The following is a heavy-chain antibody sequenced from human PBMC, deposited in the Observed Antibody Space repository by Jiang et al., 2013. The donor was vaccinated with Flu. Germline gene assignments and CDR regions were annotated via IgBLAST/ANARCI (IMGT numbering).Heavy chain of an antibody. CDR3: AKGRSDWNSNYWYFDL. J-gene: IGHJ2*01. V-gene: IGHV3-30*18. CDR1: GFTFSSYG. CDR2: ISYDGSNK. D-gene: IGHD1-7*01. Sequence: VQLVESGGGVVQPGRSLRLSCTASGFTFSSYGMHWVRQAPGKGLEWVAVISYDGSNKYYADSVKGRFTISRDNSKNTLYLQMNSLRAEDTAVYYCAKGRSDWNSNYWYFDLWGLAPWSLSPQ.